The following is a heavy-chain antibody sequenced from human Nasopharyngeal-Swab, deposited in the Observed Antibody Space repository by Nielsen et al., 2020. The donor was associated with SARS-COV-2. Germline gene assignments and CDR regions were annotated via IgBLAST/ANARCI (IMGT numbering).Heavy chain of an antibody. CDR3: ASRLWSAYYVDY. Sequence: WIRQPPGKGLEWIGEINHSGSTNYNPSLKSRVTISVDTSKNQFSLKLSSVTAADTAVYYCASRLWSAYYVDYWGQGTLVTVSS. D-gene: IGHD3-3*01. J-gene: IGHJ4*02. V-gene: IGHV4-34*01. CDR2: INHSGST.